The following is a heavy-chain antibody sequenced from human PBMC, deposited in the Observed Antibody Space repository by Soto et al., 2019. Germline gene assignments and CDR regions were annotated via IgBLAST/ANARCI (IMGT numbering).Heavy chain of an antibody. CDR3: ARDGERDTGLNFYYYLHGMDA. CDR1: GYTFTTYG. J-gene: IGHJ6*02. CDR2: ISPYNGTT. V-gene: IGHV1-18*04. Sequence: ASVKVSCKASGYTFTTYGISWVRQAPGQGFEWMGWISPYNGTTKYAEKFQGEMTMTTDTATSTAYMDLRSLRSDDTAVYYCARDGERDTGLNFYYYLHGMDAWGQGTRVTVS. D-gene: IGHD1-1*01.